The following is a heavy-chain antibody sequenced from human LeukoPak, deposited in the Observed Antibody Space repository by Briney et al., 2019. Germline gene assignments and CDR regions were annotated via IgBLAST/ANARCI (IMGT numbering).Heavy chain of an antibody. D-gene: IGHD3-3*01. Sequence: SETLPLTCTVSGGSISSYYWSWIRQPPGKGLEWIGYIYYSGSTNYNPSLKSRVTISVDTSKNQFSLKLSSVTAADTAVYYCASSTYYDFWSGYSGHYYYYYMDVWGKGTTVTVSS. CDR1: GGSISSYY. CDR3: ASSTYYDFWSGYSGHYYYYYMDV. J-gene: IGHJ6*03. V-gene: IGHV4-59*01. CDR2: IYYSGST.